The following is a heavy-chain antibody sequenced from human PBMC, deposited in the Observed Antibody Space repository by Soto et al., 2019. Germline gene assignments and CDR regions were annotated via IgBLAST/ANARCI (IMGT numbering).Heavy chain of an antibody. CDR3: ARDQRLWGSTVPQYYFDY. CDR2: IYYSGST. D-gene: IGHD4-17*01. J-gene: IGHJ4*02. CDR1: GGSISSGDYY. Sequence: SETLSLTCTVSGGSISSGDYYWSWIRQPPGKGLEWIGYIYYSGSTYYNPSLKSRVTISVDTSKNQFSLKLSSVTAADTAVYYCARDQRLWGSTVPQYYFDYWGQGTLVTVSS. V-gene: IGHV4-30-4*01.